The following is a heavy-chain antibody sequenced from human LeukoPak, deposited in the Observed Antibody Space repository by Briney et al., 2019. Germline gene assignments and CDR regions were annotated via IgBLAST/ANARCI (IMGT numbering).Heavy chain of an antibody. CDR1: GLTFSSYA. Sequence: GRSLRLSCAASGLTFSSYAMHWVRQAPGKGLEWVAVISYDGSNKYYADSVKGRFTISRDNSKNTLYLRMNSLRAEDTAVYYCAREEVITTLDYWGQGTLVTVSS. V-gene: IGHV3-30*04. CDR3: AREEVITTLDY. J-gene: IGHJ4*02. CDR2: ISYDGSNK. D-gene: IGHD3-22*01.